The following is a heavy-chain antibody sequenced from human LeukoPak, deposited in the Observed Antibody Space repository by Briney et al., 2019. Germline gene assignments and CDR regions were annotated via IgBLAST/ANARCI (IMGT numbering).Heavy chain of an antibody. J-gene: IGHJ6*02. D-gene: IGHD2-2*01. Sequence: GGSLRLSCAASGFTFSSYSMNWVRQAPGKGLVWVSRINTDGSSTTYADSVKGRFTISRDNAKNTVYLQMNSLRAEDTAVYYCARDTSYGLDVWGQGTTVTVSS. CDR2: INTDGSST. CDR3: ARDTSYGLDV. CDR1: GFTFSSYS. V-gene: IGHV3-74*01.